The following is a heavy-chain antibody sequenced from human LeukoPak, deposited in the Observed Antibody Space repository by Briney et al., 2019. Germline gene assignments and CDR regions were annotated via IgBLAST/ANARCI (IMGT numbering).Heavy chain of an antibody. J-gene: IGHJ3*02. V-gene: IGHV4-59*12. Sequence: SETLSLTCTVSGGSISSYYWSWIRQPPGKGLEWIGYIYYSGSTNYNPSLKSRVTISVDTSKNQFSLKLSSVTAADTAVYYCARGGRSVAQAFDIWGQGTMVTVSS. D-gene: IGHD5/OR15-5a*01. CDR2: IYYSGST. CDR1: GGSISSYY. CDR3: ARGGRSVAQAFDI.